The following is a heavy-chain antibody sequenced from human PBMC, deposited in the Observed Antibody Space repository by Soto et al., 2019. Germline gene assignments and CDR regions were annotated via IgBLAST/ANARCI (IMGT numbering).Heavy chain of an antibody. CDR2: IYYSGST. CDR3: ARATPYYYYGMDV. D-gene: IGHD2-15*01. Sequence: QVQLQESGPGLVKPSQTLSLTCTVSGGSISSGGDYWSWIRQHPGKGLEWIGYIYYSGSTYYNPPPKSRVTLSVDTSKNHFSLKLSSVTAADTAVYYCARATPYYYYGMDVWGQGTTVTVSS. V-gene: IGHV4-31*03. J-gene: IGHJ6*02. CDR1: GGSISSGGDY.